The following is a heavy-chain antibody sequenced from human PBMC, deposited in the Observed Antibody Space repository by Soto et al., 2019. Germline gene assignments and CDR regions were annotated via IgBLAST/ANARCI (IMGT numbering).Heavy chain of an antibody. CDR2: ISGSGFKK. CDR1: GFIFEDFG. J-gene: IGHJ5*02. V-gene: IGHV3-23*01. CDR3: AKNQGVELVPLATVDWFDP. Sequence: LRLSCAASGFIFEDFGMSWVRQAPGKGLEWISSISGSGFKKYYADSVKGRFTISRDNSKSTVYLELNNLSAEDTAVYHCAKNQGVELVPLATVDWFDPWGQGSVVTVSS. D-gene: IGHD1-26*01.